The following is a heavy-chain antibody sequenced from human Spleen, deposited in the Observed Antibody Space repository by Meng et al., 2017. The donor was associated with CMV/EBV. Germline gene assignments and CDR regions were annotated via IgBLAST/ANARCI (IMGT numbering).Heavy chain of an antibody. CDR2: IYYSGST. CDR1: GGSISSGDYY. V-gene: IGHV4-30-4*08. Sequence: LRLSCTVSGGSISSGDYYWSWIRQPPGKGLEWIGYIYYSGSTYYNPSLKSRVTISVDTSKNQFSLKLSSVTAADTAVYYCARGGNWLIDYWGQGTLVTVSS. J-gene: IGHJ4*02. D-gene: IGHD1-1*01. CDR3: ARGGNWLIDY.